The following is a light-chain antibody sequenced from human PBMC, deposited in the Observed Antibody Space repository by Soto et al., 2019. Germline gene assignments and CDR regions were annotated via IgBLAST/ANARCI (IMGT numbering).Light chain of an antibody. Sequence: EIVLAQSPGTLSLSPGERATLSCRASQSVSSSYLAWYQQKPGQAPRLLIYDASSRATGFTVRFSGSGSGTDFTLTISRLEPEDFAVYYCQQYDSSPWTFGQGTKVEIK. V-gene: IGKV3-20*01. CDR3: QQYDSSPWT. CDR2: DAS. J-gene: IGKJ1*01. CDR1: QSVSSSY.